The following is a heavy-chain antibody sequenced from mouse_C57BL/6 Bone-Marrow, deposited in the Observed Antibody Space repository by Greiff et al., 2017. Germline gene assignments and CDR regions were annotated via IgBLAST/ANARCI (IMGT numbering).Heavy chain of an antibody. D-gene: IGHD2-5*01. V-gene: IGHV1-64*01. CDR3: ARRSNLEYFDV. Sequence: QVQLQQPGAELVKPGASVKLSCTASGFTFTSYWMHWVKQRPGQGLEWIGMIHPNSGSTYYNEKLKSKATLTVDKSSSTDYMQLSSLTSEDAAVYYCARRSNLEYFDVWGTGTTVTVSS. J-gene: IGHJ1*03. CDR2: IHPNSGST. CDR1: GFTFTSYW.